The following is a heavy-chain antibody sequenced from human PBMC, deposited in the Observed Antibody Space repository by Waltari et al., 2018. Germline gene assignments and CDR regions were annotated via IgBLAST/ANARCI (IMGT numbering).Heavy chain of an antibody. V-gene: IGHV4-59*11. Sequence: QVQLQESGPGLVKPSETLSLTCTVSGGSIRSHYWSWIRQPPGKGLEWIGYIYYSGSTNYNPSLKSRVTISVDTSKNQFSLKLSSVTAADTAVYYCARSPAGYSSGWGDIWGQGTLVTVSS. CDR2: IYYSGST. CDR3: ARSPAGYSSGWGDI. J-gene: IGHJ4*02. CDR1: GGSIRSHY. D-gene: IGHD6-19*01.